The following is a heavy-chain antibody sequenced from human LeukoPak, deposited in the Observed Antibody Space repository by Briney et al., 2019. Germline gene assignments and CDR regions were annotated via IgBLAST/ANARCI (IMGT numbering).Heavy chain of an antibody. D-gene: IGHD3-10*01. J-gene: IGHJ4*02. Sequence: GGSLRLSCAASGFTFSNAWMSWVRQAPGKGLEWVGRIKTKTDGGTTAFAAPVKGRFTTSRDDSKNTLYLQMNSLKTEDTAMYYCTTGGLWYSGRVFWGQGTLVTVS. CDR3: TTGGLWYSGRVF. CDR2: IKTKTDGGTT. CDR1: GFTFSNAW. V-gene: IGHV3-15*01.